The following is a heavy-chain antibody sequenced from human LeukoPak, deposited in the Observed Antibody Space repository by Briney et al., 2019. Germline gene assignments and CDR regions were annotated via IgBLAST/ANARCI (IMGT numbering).Heavy chain of an antibody. CDR3: ARGYNYGLRAFDY. CDR1: GXSISSYY. D-gene: IGHD5-18*01. V-gene: IGHV4-59*01. CDR2: IYYSGST. Sequence: PSETLSLTCTVSGXSISSYYWSWIRQPPGKGLESIGYIYYSGSTNYNPSLKSRVTMSVDTSKNQFSLKLSSVTAADTAVYYCARGYNYGLRAFDYWGQGTLVTVSS. J-gene: IGHJ4*02.